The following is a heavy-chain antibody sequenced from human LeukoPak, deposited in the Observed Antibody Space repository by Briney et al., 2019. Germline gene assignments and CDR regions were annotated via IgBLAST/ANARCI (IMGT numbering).Heavy chain of an antibody. Sequence: GGSLRLSCAASGFTFRSSWMTWVRQAPGKGLEWVGRVKSKSDGGTTDYAAPVKGRFTISRDDSKKSLYLQMNSLKTEDTAGYYCTTQQWLVPHARDYGGQGTLVTVSS. D-gene: IGHD6-19*01. J-gene: IGHJ4*02. CDR1: GFTFRSSW. CDR3: TTQQWLVPHARDY. CDR2: VKSKSDGGTT. V-gene: IGHV3-15*01.